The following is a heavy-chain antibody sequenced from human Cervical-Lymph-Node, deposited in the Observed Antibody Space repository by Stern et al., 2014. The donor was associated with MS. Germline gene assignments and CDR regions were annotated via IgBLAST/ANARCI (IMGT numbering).Heavy chain of an antibody. CDR3: ARARPGYDSSGNFYWYFDL. D-gene: IGHD3-22*01. V-gene: IGHV5-51*04. CDR1: GYSFTNYW. J-gene: IGHJ2*01. Sequence: EVQLEESGAEMKKPGDSLKISCKASGYSFTNYWIGWVRQMPGKGLEWMGGMYPGDADTISSPSFQGLVTISADNPITTAYLQWSHLKASDTAMYYCARARPGYDSSGNFYWYFDLWGRGTLVTVSS. CDR2: MYPGDADT.